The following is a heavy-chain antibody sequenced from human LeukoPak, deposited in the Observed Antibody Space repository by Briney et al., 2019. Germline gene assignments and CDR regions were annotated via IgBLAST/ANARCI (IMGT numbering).Heavy chain of an antibody. Sequence: PSETLSLTCAVYGGSFSGYYWSWIRQPPGKGLEWIGEINHSGSTNYNPSLKSRVTISVDTSKNQFSLKLSSVTAADTAVYYCARRITMVRGVIITRALDYWGQGTLVTVSS. CDR3: ARRITMVRGVIITRALDY. CDR1: GGSFSGYY. CDR2: INHSGST. V-gene: IGHV4-34*01. D-gene: IGHD3-10*01. J-gene: IGHJ4*02.